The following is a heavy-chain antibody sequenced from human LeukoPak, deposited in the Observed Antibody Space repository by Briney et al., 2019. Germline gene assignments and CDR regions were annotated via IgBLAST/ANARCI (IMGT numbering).Heavy chain of an antibody. V-gene: IGHV3-30*02. D-gene: IGHD2-2*02. CDR1: GFTFSSYG. CDR3: ANGYCSSTSCYRPYYFDY. Sequence: GGSLRLSCAASGFTFSSYGMHWVRQAPGKGLEWVAFIRYDGSNKYYADSVKGRFTISRDNSKNTLYLQMNSLRAEDTAVYYCANGYCSSTSCYRPYYFDYWGQGTLVTVSP. CDR2: IRYDGSNK. J-gene: IGHJ4*02.